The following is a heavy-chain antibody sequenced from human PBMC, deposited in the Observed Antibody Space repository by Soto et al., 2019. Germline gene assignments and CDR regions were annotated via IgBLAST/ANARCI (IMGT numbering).Heavy chain of an antibody. CDR3: ARLGGLYCSSTSCYLQPLEYNWFDP. CDR1: GGSISSSSYY. D-gene: IGHD2-2*01. Sequence: SETLSLTCTVSGGSISSSSYYWGWIRQPPGKGLEWIGSIYYSGSTYYNPSLKSRVTISVDTSKNQFSLKLSSVTAADTAVYYCARLGGLYCSSTSCYLQPLEYNWFDPWGQGTLVTVSS. CDR2: IYYSGST. J-gene: IGHJ5*02. V-gene: IGHV4-39*01.